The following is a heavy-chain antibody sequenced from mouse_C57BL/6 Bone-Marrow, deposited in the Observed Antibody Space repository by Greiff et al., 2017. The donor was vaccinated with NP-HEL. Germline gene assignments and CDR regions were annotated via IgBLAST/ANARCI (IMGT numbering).Heavy chain of an antibody. V-gene: IGHV1-47*01. D-gene: IGHD1-1*01. J-gene: IGHJ2*01. CDR1: GYTFTTYR. CDR3: ARRDVYYGSLFDY. CDR2: FYPHNDNT. Sequence: QVHVKQSGAELAKPGASVKLSCKASGYTFTTYRIEWVKQRHGQGLEWIGNFYPHNDNTKYNEKFKGKATLTVEKSSSTAYLGLSRLTSDDSAVYYCARRDVYYGSLFDYWGQGTTLTVSA.